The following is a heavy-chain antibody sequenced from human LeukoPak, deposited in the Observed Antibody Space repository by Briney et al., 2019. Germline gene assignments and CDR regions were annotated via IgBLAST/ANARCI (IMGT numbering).Heavy chain of an antibody. Sequence: SETLSLTCAVYGGSFSGYYWSWIRQPPGKGLEWIGEINHSGSTNYNPSLKSRVTLSVDKSKNQFSLRLNSVTAADTAMYYCARSHDHLWGNYPDYWGQGTLVTVSS. CDR1: GGSFSGYY. J-gene: IGHJ4*02. V-gene: IGHV4-34*01. CDR3: ARSHDHLWGNYPDY. CDR2: INHSGST. D-gene: IGHD3-16*02.